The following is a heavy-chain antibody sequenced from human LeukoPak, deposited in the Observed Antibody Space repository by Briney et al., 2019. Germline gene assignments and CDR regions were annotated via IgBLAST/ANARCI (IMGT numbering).Heavy chain of an antibody. J-gene: IGHJ4*02. CDR2: INWTGGTT. CDR1: GFTFDDYD. D-gene: IGHD3-3*01. V-gene: IGHV3-20*04. CDR3: ARGFLEWSFDY. Sequence: PGGSLRLSCAASGFTFDDYDMTWVRQAPGKGLEWVSGINWTGGTTGYADSVKGRITISRDNAKNSLYLQMNSLRAEDTALYYCARGFLEWSFDYWGQGTLVTVSS.